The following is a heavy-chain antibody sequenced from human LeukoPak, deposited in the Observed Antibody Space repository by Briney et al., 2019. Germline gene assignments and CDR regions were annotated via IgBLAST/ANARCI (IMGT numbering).Heavy chain of an antibody. J-gene: IGHJ4*02. CDR2: IKQDGSDK. V-gene: IGHV3-7*01. D-gene: IGHD4-17*01. Sequence: GGSLRLSCGVSGFTFSDYWMSWVRQAPGKGLEWVASIKQDGSDKYYVDPVKGRFTTSRDNAKKSQYLQMSSLRVEDTAVYYCARGGRHTVTTIVCDHFDYWGQGTLVTVSS. CDR3: ARGGRHTVTTIVCDHFDY. CDR1: GFTFSDYW.